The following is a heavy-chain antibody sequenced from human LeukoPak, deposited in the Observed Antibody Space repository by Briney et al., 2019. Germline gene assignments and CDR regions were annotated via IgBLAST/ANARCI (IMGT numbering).Heavy chain of an antibody. CDR3: ARDLNFRYYYGMDV. CDR2: MNPNSGNT. CDR1: GYTFTSYD. D-gene: IGHD1-1*01. J-gene: IGHJ6*02. V-gene: IGHV1-8*01. Sequence: ASVTVSCKASGYTFTSYDINWVRQATGQGLEWMGWMNPNSGNTGYAQKFQGRVTMTRNTSISTAYMELSSLRSEDTAVYYCARDLNFRYYYGMDVWGQGTTVTVSS.